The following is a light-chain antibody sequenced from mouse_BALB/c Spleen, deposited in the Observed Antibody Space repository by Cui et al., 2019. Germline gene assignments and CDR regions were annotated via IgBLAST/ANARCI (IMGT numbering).Light chain of an antibody. J-gene: IGKJ4*01. CDR1: SSVSY. CDR3: QQMNSYPFT. Sequence: QITLHHSPAITSASPGAQATITCSASSSVSYIYWYQQKPGSTPRPLIYDTSNLASGVPVRFSGSGSGTSYSLTISRMEAEDAATYYGQQMNSYPFTFGSGTKLEIK. CDR2: DTS. V-gene: IGKV4-55*01.